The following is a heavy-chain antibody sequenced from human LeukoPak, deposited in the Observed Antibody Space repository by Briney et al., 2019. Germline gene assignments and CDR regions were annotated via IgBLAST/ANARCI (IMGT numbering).Heavy chain of an antibody. CDR1: GYTFTSYG. CDR2: ISAYNGNT. D-gene: IGHD6-13*01. Sequence: GASVKVSCKASGYTFTSYGISWVRQAPGQGLEWMRWISAYNGNTNYAQKLQGRVTMTTDTSTSTAYMELRSLRSDDTAVYYCAGPIAAAGKFDYWGQGTLVTVSS. V-gene: IGHV1-18*01. J-gene: IGHJ4*02. CDR3: AGPIAAAGKFDY.